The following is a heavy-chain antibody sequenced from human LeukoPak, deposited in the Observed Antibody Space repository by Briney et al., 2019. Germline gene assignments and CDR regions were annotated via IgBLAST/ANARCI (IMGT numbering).Heavy chain of an antibody. J-gene: IGHJ3*01. CDR2: ISYDGSNK. V-gene: IGHV3-30-3*01. D-gene: IGHD2-15*01. CDR3: AKDRHGGSGGSCFHF. CDR1: GFTFSSYA. Sequence: GGSLRLSCAASGFTFSSYAMHWVRQAPGKGLEWVAVISYDGSNKYYADSVKGRFTISRDNSKNTLYLQMNSLRAEDTAVYYCAKDRHGGSGGSCFHFWGLGTMVTVSS.